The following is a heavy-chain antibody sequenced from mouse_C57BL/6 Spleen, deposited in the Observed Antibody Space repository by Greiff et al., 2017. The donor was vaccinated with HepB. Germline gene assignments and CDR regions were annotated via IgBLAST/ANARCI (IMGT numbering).Heavy chain of an antibody. J-gene: IGHJ2*01. Sequence: EVHLVESGPGLVKPSQSLSLTCSVTGYSITSGYYWNWIRQFPGNKLEWMGYISYDGSNNYNPSLKNRISITRDTSKNQFFLKLNSVTTEDTATYYCARDTFLYDGYYEGDYWGQGTTLTVSS. V-gene: IGHV3-6*01. CDR1: GYSITSGYY. CDR3: ARDTFLYDGYYEGDY. CDR2: ISYDGSN. D-gene: IGHD2-3*01.